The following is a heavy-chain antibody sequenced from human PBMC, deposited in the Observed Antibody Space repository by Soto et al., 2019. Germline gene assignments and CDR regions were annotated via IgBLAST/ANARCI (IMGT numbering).Heavy chain of an antibody. J-gene: IGHJ4*02. V-gene: IGHV4-39*01. D-gene: IGHD6-13*01. CDR2: IYYSGST. CDR1: GGSISSSSYY. CDR3: ARPRGSSYKWYFDY. Sequence: PSETLSLTCTVSGGSISSSSYYWGWIRQPPGKGLEWIGSIYYSGSTYYNPSLKSRVTISVDTSKNQFSLKLSSVTAADTAVYYCARPRGSSYKWYFDYWGQGTLVTVSS.